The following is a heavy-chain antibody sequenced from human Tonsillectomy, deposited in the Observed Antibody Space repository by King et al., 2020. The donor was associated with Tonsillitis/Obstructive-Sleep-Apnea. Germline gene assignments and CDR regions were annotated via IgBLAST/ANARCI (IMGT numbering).Heavy chain of an antibody. CDR2: INHSGST. J-gene: IGHJ5*02. V-gene: IGHV4-34*01. CDR3: ARATDYYDSSGYKAVWFDP. Sequence: VQLQQWGAGLLKPSETLSLTCAVYGGSFSGYYWSWIRQPPGKGLEWIGEINHSGSTNYNPSLKSRVTISVNTSKNQFSLKLSSVTAADTAVYYWARATDYYDSSGYKAVWFDPWGQGTLVTVSS. D-gene: IGHD3-22*01. CDR1: GGSFSGYY.